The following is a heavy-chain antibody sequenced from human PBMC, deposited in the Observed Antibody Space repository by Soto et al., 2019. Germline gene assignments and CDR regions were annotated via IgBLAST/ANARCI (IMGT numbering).Heavy chain of an antibody. CDR3: AREGIAVAGTFDY. J-gene: IGHJ4*02. CDR1: GGSISSYY. V-gene: IGHV4-59*01. D-gene: IGHD6-19*01. Sequence: SETLSLTCTVSGGSISSYYWSWIRQPPGKGLEWIGYIYYSGSTNYNPSLKSRVTISVDTSKNQFSLKLSSVTAADTAVYYCAREGIAVAGTFDYWGQGTLVTVSS. CDR2: IYYSGST.